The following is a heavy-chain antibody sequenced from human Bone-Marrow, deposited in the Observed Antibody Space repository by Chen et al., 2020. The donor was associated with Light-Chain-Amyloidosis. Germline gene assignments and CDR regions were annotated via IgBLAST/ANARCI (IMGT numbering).Heavy chain of an antibody. D-gene: IGHD3-22*01. CDR1: GFTFSSYA. J-gene: IGHJ3*02. CDR3: AKWGPYYYDSSGYYDTDAFDI. Sequence: EVQLVESGGGLVQPGGSLRLSCAASGFTFSSYAMSWVRQAPGKGLEWVSAISGSGGSTYDADSVKGRFTISRDNSKNTLYLQMNSLRAEDTAVYYCAKWGPYYYDSSGYYDTDAFDIWGQGTMVTVSS. CDR2: ISGSGGST. V-gene: IGHV3-23*04.